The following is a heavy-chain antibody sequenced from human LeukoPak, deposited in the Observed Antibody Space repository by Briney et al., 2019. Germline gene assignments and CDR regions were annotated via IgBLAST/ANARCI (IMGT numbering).Heavy chain of an antibody. CDR2: ISGGGGST. Sequence: GGSLRLSCAASGFFFSGYAMSWVRQAPGKGLEWVSGISGGGGSTYYADSVKGGFAISRDNSKNRLFMQMKSLRAEDTAVYYCAKARSGYSYFDHWGQGTLVTVSS. J-gene: IGHJ4*02. V-gene: IGHV3-23*01. CDR1: GFFFSGYA. D-gene: IGHD3-22*01. CDR3: AKARSGYSYFDH.